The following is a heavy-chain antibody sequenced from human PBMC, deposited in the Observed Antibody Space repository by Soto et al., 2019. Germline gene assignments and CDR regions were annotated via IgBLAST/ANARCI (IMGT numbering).Heavy chain of an antibody. V-gene: IGHV3-30-3*01. CDR1: GFIFSTYT. CDR3: ARAKSSSWPNFDY. J-gene: IGHJ4*02. D-gene: IGHD6-13*01. Sequence: QVQLVESGGGVVQPGRSLRLSCAASGFIFSTYTMHWVRQAPGKGLEWLTVMSYDGSQKYYADSVKGRLTISRDNSKNTLYMQMTSLRAEDTAVYHCARAKSSSWPNFDYWGQGTLVTVSS. CDR2: MSYDGSQK.